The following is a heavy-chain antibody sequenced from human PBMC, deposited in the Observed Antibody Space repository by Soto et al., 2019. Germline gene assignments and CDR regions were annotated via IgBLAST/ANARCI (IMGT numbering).Heavy chain of an antibody. D-gene: IGHD2-2*01. Sequence: GGSLRLSCVASRFTFSTYEMHWVRQAPGKGLEWVSYISSGGSTVYYADSVKGRFTISRDNTRNSLYLQMNSLRDEDTALYYCVRYCSTTLCNGVTTRTFDYWGQGTLVTVSS. CDR3: VRYCSTTLCNGVTTRTFDY. CDR1: RFTFSTYE. V-gene: IGHV3-48*03. J-gene: IGHJ4*02. CDR2: ISSGGSTV.